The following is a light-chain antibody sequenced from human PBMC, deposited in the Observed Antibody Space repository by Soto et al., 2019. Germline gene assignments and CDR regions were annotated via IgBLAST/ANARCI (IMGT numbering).Light chain of an antibody. V-gene: IGLV3-21*02. CDR1: NIGSKS. CDR2: DDN. Sequence: SYELTQPPSVSVAPGQTARITCGGNNIGSKSVHWYQQKPGQAPILVVYDDNDRPSGIPERFSGSNSGNTATLTISGLQADDEADYYCLSYAGSYNFVFGSGTKLTVL. J-gene: IGLJ1*01. CDR3: LSYAGSYNFV.